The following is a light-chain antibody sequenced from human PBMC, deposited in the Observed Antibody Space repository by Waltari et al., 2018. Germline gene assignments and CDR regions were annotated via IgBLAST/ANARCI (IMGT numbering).Light chain of an antibody. CDR3: LLYMGSGIWV. J-gene: IGLJ3*02. CDR1: PGILSSTSS. Sequence: QPVVTQEPSLSVYPGGTVPLTCALRPGILSSTSSTSWYQQSPGQTPRTLVYKANIRSSGVPDRFSGSVLGNKAVLIITGAQAEDESTYYCLLYMGSGIWVFGGGTKLTVL. V-gene: IGLV8-61*01. CDR2: KAN.